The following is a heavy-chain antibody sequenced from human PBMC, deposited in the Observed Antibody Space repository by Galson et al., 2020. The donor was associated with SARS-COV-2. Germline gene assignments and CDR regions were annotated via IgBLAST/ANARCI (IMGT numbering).Heavy chain of an antibody. V-gene: IGHV1-18*01. CDR2: ISAYNGNT. Sequence: ASVKVSCKASGYTFTSYGISWVRQAPGQGLEWMGWISAYNGNTNYAQKLQGRVTMTTDTSTSTAYMELRSLRSDDTAVYYCARADSHYYRNYPGDDYWGQGTLVTVSS. CDR3: ARADSHYYRNYPGDDY. CDR1: GYTFTSYG. D-gene: IGHD4-4*01. J-gene: IGHJ4*02.